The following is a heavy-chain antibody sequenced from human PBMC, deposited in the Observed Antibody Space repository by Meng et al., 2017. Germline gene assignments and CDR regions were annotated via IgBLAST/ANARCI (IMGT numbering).Heavy chain of an antibody. J-gene: IGHJ5*02. CDR1: GGSISSSSYY. Sequence: QLQRQESGPGLVKPSETLSLTCTVSGGSISSSSYYWGWIRQPPGKGLEWIGSIYYSGSTYYNPSLKSRVTISVDTSKNQFSLKLSSVTAADTAVYYCASLRIAVAGINWFDPWGQGTLVTVSS. CDR3: ASLRIAVAGINWFDP. V-gene: IGHV4-39*07. CDR2: IYYSGST. D-gene: IGHD6-19*01.